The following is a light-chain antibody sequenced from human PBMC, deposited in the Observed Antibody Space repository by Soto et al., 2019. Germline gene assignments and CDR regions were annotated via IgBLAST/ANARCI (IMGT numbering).Light chain of an antibody. CDR1: SSDVGGYNY. CDR2: DVS. Sequence: HSVLTQPASVSGSPGQSITISCTGTSSDVGGYNYVSWYQQHPGKAPKLMIYDVSNRPSGVSNRFSGSKSGNTASLTISGLQAENEADYYCSSYTSSSPWVFGGGTKVTVL. CDR3: SSYTSSSPWV. V-gene: IGLV2-14*01. J-gene: IGLJ3*02.